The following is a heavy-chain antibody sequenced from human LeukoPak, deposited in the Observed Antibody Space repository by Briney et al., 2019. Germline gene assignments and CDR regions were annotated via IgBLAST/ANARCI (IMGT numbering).Heavy chain of an antibody. V-gene: IGHV1-2*06. D-gene: IGHD6-19*01. CDR3: ASYSSGWSEVLDY. CDR1: GYTFTGYY. J-gene: IGHJ4*02. Sequence: GASVKVSCKASGYTFTGYYMHWVRQAPGQGLEWMGRINPNSGGTNYAQKFQGRVTMTRDTSISTAYMERSRLRSDDTAVYDCASYSSGWSEVLDYWGQGTLVTVSS. CDR2: INPNSGGT.